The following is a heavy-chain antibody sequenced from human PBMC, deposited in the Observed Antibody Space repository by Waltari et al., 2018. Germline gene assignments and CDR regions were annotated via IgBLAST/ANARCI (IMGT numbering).Heavy chain of an antibody. V-gene: IGHV4-61*02. CDR2: VSVSGTT. CDR1: GASICSRIYY. CDR3: AGEGVYSASSLNY. Sequence: QVQLQESGPVLVKSSQTLSPTCTVSGASICSRIYYWSWIRQPAGKRLEWFGRVSVSGTTNHNPSLKSRVTMSVDTSKNQFSLELLSVTAADTAVYYCAGEGVYSASSLNYWGQGTLVTVSS. D-gene: IGHD6-6*01. J-gene: IGHJ4*02.